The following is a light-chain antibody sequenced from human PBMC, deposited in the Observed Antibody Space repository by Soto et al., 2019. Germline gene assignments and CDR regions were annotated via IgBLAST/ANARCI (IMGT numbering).Light chain of an antibody. Sequence: QSVLTQPASVSGSPGQSITISCTGTASDIGNYNYVSWYQLHPGKAPKLLIYGVSNRPSGVSNRFSGSKSGNAASLTISGLQAEDEADYYCSSYTAYITLWVFGGGTKVTVL. J-gene: IGLJ3*02. CDR1: ASDIGNYNY. V-gene: IGLV2-14*01. CDR2: GVS. CDR3: SSYTAYITLWV.